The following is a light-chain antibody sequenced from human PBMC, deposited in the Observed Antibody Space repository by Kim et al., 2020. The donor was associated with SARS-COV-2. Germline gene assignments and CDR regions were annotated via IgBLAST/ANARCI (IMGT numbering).Light chain of an antibody. CDR1: RSDVGGYNY. Sequence: GQSVTISCTGTRSDVGGYNYVSWYQQHPGKAPKLMIYEVSKRPSGVPDRFSGSKSDNTASLTVSGPQAEDEADYYCSSYAGSHNLVFGGGTQLTVL. J-gene: IGLJ2*01. CDR2: EVS. V-gene: IGLV2-8*01. CDR3: SSYAGSHNLV.